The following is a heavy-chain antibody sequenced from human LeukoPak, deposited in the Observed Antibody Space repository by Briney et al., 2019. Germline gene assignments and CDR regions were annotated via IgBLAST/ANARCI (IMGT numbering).Heavy chain of an antibody. J-gene: IGHJ4*02. V-gene: IGHV3-66*04. D-gene: IGHD5-18*01. CDR1: GFTVSSNY. CDR3: ASQQVVDTAMVIDY. CDR2: IYSGGST. Sequence: GGSLRLSCAASGFTVSSNYMSWVRQAPGKGLEWVSVIYSGGSTYYADSVKGRFTISRDNSKNTLYLQMSSLRAEDTAVYYCASQQVVDTAMVIDYWGQGTLVTVSS.